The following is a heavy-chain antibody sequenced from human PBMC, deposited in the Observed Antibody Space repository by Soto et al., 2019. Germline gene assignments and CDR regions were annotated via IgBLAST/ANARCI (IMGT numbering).Heavy chain of an antibody. CDR1: GFTFSSYW. D-gene: IGHD2-2*01. CDR3: AIVETCSSTSCYSVFDY. V-gene: IGHV3-74*03. Sequence: EVQLVESGGGLVQPGGSLRLSCAASGFTFSSYWMHWVRQAPGKGLVWVSRINSDGSSTTYADSVKGRVNISRDNAKNTLYLQMNSPGAEDTPVFYCAIVETCSSTSCYSVFDYWGQGTLVTVSS. CDR2: INSDGSST. J-gene: IGHJ4*02.